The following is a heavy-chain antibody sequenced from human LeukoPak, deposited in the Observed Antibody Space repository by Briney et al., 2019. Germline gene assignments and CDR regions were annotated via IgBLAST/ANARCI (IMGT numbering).Heavy chain of an antibody. CDR2: IIPIFGTA. Sequence: SVKVSCKASGGTFISYAISWVGQAPGQGLEWMGVIIPIFGTANYAQKFQGRVTITADESTSTAYMELSSLRSEDTAVYYCASGVDYVDDYWGQGTLVTVSS. CDR1: GGTFISYA. CDR3: ASGVDYVDDY. J-gene: IGHJ4*02. V-gene: IGHV1-69*01. D-gene: IGHD4-17*01.